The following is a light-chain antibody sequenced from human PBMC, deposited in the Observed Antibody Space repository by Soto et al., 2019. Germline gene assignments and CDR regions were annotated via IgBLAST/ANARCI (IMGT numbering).Light chain of an antibody. CDR1: QSVSSSY. CDR2: GAS. Sequence: EIVMTQSPATLSVSPGERATLSCRASQSVSSSYLAWYQQKPGQAPRLLIYGASSRATGIPDRFSGSGSGTDFTLTISRLEPEDFAVYYCQQFGNSPYTFGQGTRLEIK. V-gene: IGKV3-20*01. J-gene: IGKJ2*01. CDR3: QQFGNSPYT.